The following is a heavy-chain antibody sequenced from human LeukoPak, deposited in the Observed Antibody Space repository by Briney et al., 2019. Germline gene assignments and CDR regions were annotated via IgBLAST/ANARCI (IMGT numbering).Heavy chain of an antibody. D-gene: IGHD2/OR15-2a*01. CDR2: ISYDGSNK. CDR1: GFTFSSYG. J-gene: IGHJ4*02. CDR3: AGGLSGDYGDY. V-gene: IGHV3-30*03. Sequence: GALRLSCAASGFTFSSYGMHWVRQAPGKGLEWVAVISYDGSNKYYADSVKGRFTISRDNAKNSLYLQMNSLRAEDTAVYYCAGGLSGDYGDYWGQGTLVTVSS.